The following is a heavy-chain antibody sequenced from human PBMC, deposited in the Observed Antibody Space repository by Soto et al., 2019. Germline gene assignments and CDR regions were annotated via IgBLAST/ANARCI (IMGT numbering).Heavy chain of an antibody. V-gene: IGHV4-34*01. D-gene: IGHD6-6*01. CDR1: SGSFSGYY. J-gene: IGHJ4*02. CDR2: ISQSGNT. Sequence: SETLSLTCSLYSGSFSGYYWSWIRQPPGKGLEWIGEISQSGNTNYSPSLKSRVSISIDTSKKQFSLNLASVSAADTAVYYCARAPKVSGSSQTRPDFWGQGTLVTVSS. CDR3: ARAPKVSGSSQTRPDF.